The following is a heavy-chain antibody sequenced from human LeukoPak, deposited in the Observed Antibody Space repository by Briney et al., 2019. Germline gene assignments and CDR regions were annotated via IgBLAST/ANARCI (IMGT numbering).Heavy chain of an antibody. CDR1: GYTFTSYG. CDR2: ISAYNGNT. V-gene: IGHV1-18*01. Sequence: ASVKVSCKASGYTFTSYGISWARQAPGQGLEWMGWISAYNGNTNYAQKLQGRVTMTTDTSTSTAYMELRSLRSDDTAVYYCARVKVVPAAMNNWFDPWGQGTLVTVSS. CDR3: ARVKVVPAAMNNWFDP. J-gene: IGHJ5*02. D-gene: IGHD2-2*01.